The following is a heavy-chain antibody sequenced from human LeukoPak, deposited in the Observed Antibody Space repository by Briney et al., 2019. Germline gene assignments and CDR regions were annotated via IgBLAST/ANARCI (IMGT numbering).Heavy chain of an antibody. CDR2: IHHSGNT. Sequence: SETLSLTCTVSGYSMRSGYYWGWIRQPPGKGLEWIGSIHHSGNTYCNPPLRSRVTMSVDTSKNQFSLTLSSVTAADTAVYYCARDFLSNRDTAPHFWGQGTLVIVSS. V-gene: IGHV4-38-2*02. D-gene: IGHD5-18*01. CDR1: GYSMRSGYY. J-gene: IGHJ4*02. CDR3: ARDFLSNRDTAPHF.